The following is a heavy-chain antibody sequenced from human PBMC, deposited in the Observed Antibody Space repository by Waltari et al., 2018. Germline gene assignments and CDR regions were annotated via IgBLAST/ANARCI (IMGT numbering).Heavy chain of an antibody. CDR2: NYYSGST. J-gene: IGHJ6*03. CDR3: ARDSWQQLPTCRNYYYYMDV. D-gene: IGHD6-13*01. V-gene: IGHV4-59*01. Sequence: QVQLQESGPGLVKPSETLSLTCTVSGGSISSYYWSWIRQPPGKGLGWIGYNYYSGSTNSEPSLKGRGTISADTPKNQFSLKLSSVTAADTAVYYCARDSWQQLPTCRNYYYYMDVWGKGTTVTVSS. CDR1: GGSISSYY.